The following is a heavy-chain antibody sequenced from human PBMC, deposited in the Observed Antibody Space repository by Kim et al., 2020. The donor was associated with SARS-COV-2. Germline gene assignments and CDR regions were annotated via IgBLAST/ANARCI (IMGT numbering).Heavy chain of an antibody. CDR1: GYTFTGYY. Sequence: ASVKVSCKASGYTFTGYYMHWVRQAPGQGLEWMGRINPNSGGTNYAQKFQGRVTMTRDTSISTAYMELSRLRSDDTAVYYCARSRITGTELDYWGQGTPGHRLL. V-gene: IGHV1-2*06. CDR2: INPNSGGT. D-gene: IGHD1-20*01. CDR3: ARSRITGTELDY. J-gene: IGHJ4*02.